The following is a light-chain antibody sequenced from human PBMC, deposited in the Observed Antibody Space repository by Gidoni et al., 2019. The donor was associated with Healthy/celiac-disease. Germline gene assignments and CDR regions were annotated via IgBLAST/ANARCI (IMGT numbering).Light chain of an antibody. CDR1: SSDVGGYNY. CDR2: EVS. Sequence: TISCTGTSSDVGGYNYVSWYQQHPGKAPKLMIYEVSNRPSGVSNRFSGSKSGNTASLTISGLQAEDEADYYCSSYTSSSTPVFGGGTKLTV. J-gene: IGLJ3*02. V-gene: IGLV2-14*01. CDR3: SSYTSSSTPV.